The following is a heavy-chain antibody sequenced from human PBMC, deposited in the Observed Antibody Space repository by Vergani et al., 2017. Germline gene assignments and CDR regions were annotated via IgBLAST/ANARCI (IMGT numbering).Heavy chain of an antibody. CDR2: IYYSGST. CDR1: GGSISSGDYY. D-gene: IGHD2-2*01. V-gene: IGHV4-30-4*08. Sequence: QVQLQESGPGLVKPSQTLSLTCTVSGGSISSGDYYWSWIRQPPGKGLEWIGYIYYSGSTYYNPSLKSRVTISVDTSKNQFSLKLSSVTAADTAVYYCASAVGYCSSTSCYRSGYYYYGMDVWGQ. CDR3: ASAVGYCSSTSCYRSGYYYYGMDV. J-gene: IGHJ6*02.